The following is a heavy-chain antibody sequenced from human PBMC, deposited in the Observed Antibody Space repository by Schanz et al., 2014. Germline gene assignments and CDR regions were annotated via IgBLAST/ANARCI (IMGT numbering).Heavy chain of an antibody. CDR3: ARKVVVTLRGYYDN. CDR1: GFTFTNYA. D-gene: IGHD2-15*01. V-gene: IGHV3-23*01. CDR2: ISGSGSNT. J-gene: IGHJ4*02. Sequence: DVQLLESGGGLVQPGGSLRLSCAASGFTFTNYAMSWVRQAAGKGLEWVSAISGSGSNTYYADSVKGRFTISRDNSNNTLFLQMNSLRAEDTSVEYCARKVVVTLRGYYDNWGQGTLVTVSS.